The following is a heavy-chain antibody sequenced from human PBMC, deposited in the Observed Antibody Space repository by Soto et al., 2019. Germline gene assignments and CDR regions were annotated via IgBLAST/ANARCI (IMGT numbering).Heavy chain of an antibody. CDR3: ARVHVMVVAGSTFDY. Sequence: PSETLSLTCTVSGYSVRGDSYWGFIRQPPGKGPEWIASIYHGGTTFYNPSLKSRITISIDTSNNQFSLKLRSVTAADTAVYYCARVHVMVVAGSTFDYWGHGTLVTVSS. CDR2: IYHGGTT. CDR1: GYSVRGDSY. J-gene: IGHJ4*01. D-gene: IGHD6-19*01. V-gene: IGHV4-38-2*02.